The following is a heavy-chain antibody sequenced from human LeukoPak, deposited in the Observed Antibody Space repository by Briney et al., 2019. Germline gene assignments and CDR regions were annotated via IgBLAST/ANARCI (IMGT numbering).Heavy chain of an antibody. CDR3: ARWDAYCSGGRCYSGDFAFDI. Sequence: GGSLRLSCAASEFTISSYWMSWVRQAPGKGLEWVASMKGDGSVKHFLDSVEGRFTISRDNAKNSLYLQMNSLRAEDTAVYYCARWDAYCSGGRCYSGDFAFDIWGQGTMVTVSS. CDR1: EFTISSYW. CDR2: MKGDGSVK. D-gene: IGHD2-15*01. V-gene: IGHV3-7*01. J-gene: IGHJ3*02.